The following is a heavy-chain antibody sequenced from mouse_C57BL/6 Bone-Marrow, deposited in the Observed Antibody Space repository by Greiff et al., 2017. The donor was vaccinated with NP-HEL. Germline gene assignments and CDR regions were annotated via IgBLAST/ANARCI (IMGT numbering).Heavy chain of an antibody. J-gene: IGHJ2*01. Sequence: EVQRVESGPGLVKPSQSLSLTCSVTGYSITSGYYWNWIRQFPGNKLEWMGYISYDGSNNYNPSLKNRISITRDTSKNQFFLKLNSVTAEDTAKYYCARGSSYYFDYWGQGTTLTVS. CDR2: ISYDGSN. CDR1: GYSITSGYY. V-gene: IGHV3-6*01. D-gene: IGHD1-1*01. CDR3: ARGSSYYFDY.